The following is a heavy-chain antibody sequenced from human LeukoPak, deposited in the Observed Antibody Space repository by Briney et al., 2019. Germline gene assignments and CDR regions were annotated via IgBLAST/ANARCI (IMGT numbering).Heavy chain of an antibody. V-gene: IGHV4-30-2*01. CDR1: GGSISSGGYS. D-gene: IGHD1-26*01. J-gene: IGHJ6*02. CDR2: IYHSGSP. CDR3: ARLIRATNGMDV. Sequence: SQTLSLTCAVSGGSISSGGYSWSWIRQPPGKGLEWIGYIYHSGSPYYNPFLKNRVTISVDRSKNQFSLKLSSVTAADTAVYYCARLIRATNGMDVWGQGTTVTVSS.